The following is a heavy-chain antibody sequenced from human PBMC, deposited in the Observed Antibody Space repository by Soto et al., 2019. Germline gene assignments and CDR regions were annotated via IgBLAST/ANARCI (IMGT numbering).Heavy chain of an antibody. D-gene: IGHD6-19*01. CDR2: ISYDGSNK. J-gene: IGHJ4*02. V-gene: IGHV3-30*04. CDR1: GFTFSGSA. Sequence: GGSLRLSCAASGFTFSGSAMHWVRQASGKGLEWVAVISYDGSNKYYADSVKGRFTISRDNSKNTLYLQMNSLRAEDSAVYYCARDLNDIAVAGPFDYWGQGTLVTVSS. CDR3: ARDLNDIAVAGPFDY.